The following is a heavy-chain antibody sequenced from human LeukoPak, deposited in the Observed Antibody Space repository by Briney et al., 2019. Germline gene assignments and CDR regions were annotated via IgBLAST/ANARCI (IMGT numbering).Heavy chain of an antibody. CDR3: ARDDGSATLGFDS. V-gene: IGHV1-69*05. CDR1: GTTFSRSA. Sequence: SVKVSCKASGTTFSRSAISWVRQAPGQGLEWMGGVIPILGTTNYAQKFQDRVSITTDESTSTAYMEVSSLRSVDTAVYHCARDDGSATLGFDSWGQGTLVTVSS. J-gene: IGHJ4*02. D-gene: IGHD1-26*01. CDR2: VIPILGTT.